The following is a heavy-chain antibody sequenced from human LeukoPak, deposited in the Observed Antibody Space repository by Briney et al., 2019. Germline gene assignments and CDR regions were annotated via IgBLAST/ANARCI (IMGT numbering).Heavy chain of an antibody. CDR1: GYTLTELS. D-gene: IGHD3-10*01. CDR3: ARSTMVRGVIIGGEWFDP. V-gene: IGHV1-24*01. J-gene: IGHJ5*02. CDR2: FDPEDGET. Sequence: ASVKVSCKVSGYTLTELSMHWVRQAPGKGLEWMGGFDPEDGETIYAQKFQGRVTMTEDTSTDTAYMELSSLRSEDTAVYYCARSTMVRGVIIGGEWFDPWGQGTLVTVSS.